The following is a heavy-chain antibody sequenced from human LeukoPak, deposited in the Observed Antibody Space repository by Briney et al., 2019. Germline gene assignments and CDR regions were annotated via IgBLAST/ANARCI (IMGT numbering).Heavy chain of an antibody. J-gene: IGHJ3*02. CDR1: GGSISSGDYY. CDR3: ATDSSGYLGAFDI. CDR2: IYYSGST. Sequence: SQTLSLTCTVSGGSISSGDYYWRWIRQPPGKGLEWIGYIYYSGSTYYNPSLKSRVTISVDTSKNQFSLKLSSVTAADTAVYYCATDSSGYLGAFDIWGQGTMVTVSS. D-gene: IGHD3-22*01. V-gene: IGHV4-30-4*08.